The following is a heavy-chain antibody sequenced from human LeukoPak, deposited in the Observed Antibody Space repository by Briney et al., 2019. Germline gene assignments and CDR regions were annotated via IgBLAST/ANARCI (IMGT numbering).Heavy chain of an antibody. CDR3: ARRGRFYYGSGSEYYYGMDV. Sequence: ASVKVSCKASGGTFSSYAISWVRQAPGQGLEWMGWINTNTGNPTYAQGFTGRFVFSLDTSVSTAYLQISSLKAEDTAVYYCARRGRFYYGSGSEYYYGMDVWGQGTTVTVSS. V-gene: IGHV7-4-1*02. D-gene: IGHD3-10*01. J-gene: IGHJ6*02. CDR2: INTNTGNP. CDR1: GGTFSSYA.